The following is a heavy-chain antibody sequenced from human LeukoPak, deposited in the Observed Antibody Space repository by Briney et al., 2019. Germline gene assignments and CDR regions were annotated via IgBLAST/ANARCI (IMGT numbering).Heavy chain of an antibody. J-gene: IGHJ5*02. CDR3: ARDGSKSCSGGSCYLNWFDP. V-gene: IGHV3-74*01. D-gene: IGHD2-15*01. CDR2: INGDGSDT. Sequence: PGGSLRLSCAASGFTFSGYWMHWARQSPGKGLVWVSCINGDGSDTRYADSVKGRFTISRDNAKNSLYLQMTSLRAEDTAVYYCARDGSKSCSGGSCYLNWFDPWGQGTLVTVSS. CDR1: GFTFSGYW.